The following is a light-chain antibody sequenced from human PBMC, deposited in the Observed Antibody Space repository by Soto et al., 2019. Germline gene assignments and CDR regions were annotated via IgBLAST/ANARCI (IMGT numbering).Light chain of an antibody. J-gene: IGKJ4*01. Sequence: DIQMTHAPSSLSASVGDRVTITCRARQDISTYLAWYQQKPGKVPKLLISAAYTLQSGVPPRFSGSGSGTDFTLTISSLQPEDVATYYCQKYDTAPLTFGGGTKVEIK. CDR1: QDISTY. V-gene: IGKV1-27*01. CDR2: AAY. CDR3: QKYDTAPLT.